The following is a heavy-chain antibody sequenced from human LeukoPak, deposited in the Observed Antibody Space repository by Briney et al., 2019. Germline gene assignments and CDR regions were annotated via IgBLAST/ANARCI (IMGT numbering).Heavy chain of an antibody. V-gene: IGHV3-11*01. Sequence: GGSLRLSCAASGFTLSHYYMTWIHQAPGKGLEWLSCINSSGDTIYYADSVKGRFTVSRDNAENSLCLQMNSLRAEDTAMYYCARQGSEIDYWGQGTLVTVSS. CDR3: ARQGSEIDY. J-gene: IGHJ4*02. CDR1: GFTLSHYY. CDR2: INSSGDTI.